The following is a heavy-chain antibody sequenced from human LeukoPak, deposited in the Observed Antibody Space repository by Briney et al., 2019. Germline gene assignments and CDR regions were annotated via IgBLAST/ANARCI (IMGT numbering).Heavy chain of an antibody. CDR2: IYYSGST. CDR1: GGSISSSSYY. J-gene: IGHJ4*02. D-gene: IGHD4/OR15-4a*01. V-gene: IGHV4-39*01. CDR3: ARLRLGDYYFDY. Sequence: SETLSLTCTVSGGSISSSSYYWGWIRQPPGKGLEWIGNIYYSGSTYYNPSLKSRVTISLATSKNQFSLKLSSVTAADTAVYYCARLRLGDYYFDYWGQGTLVTVSS.